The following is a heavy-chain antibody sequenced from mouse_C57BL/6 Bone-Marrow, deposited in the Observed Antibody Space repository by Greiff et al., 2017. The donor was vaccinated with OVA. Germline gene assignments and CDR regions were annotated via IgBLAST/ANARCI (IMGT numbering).Heavy chain of an antibody. CDR2: IDPETGGT. CDR1: GYTFTDYE. V-gene: IGHV1-15*01. D-gene: IGHD1-1*01. CDR3: TRRDYGSYY. Sequence: VKVVESGAELVRPGASVTLSCKASGYTFTDYEMHWVKQTPVHGLEWIGAIDPETGGTAYNQKFKGKAILTADKSSSTAYMELRSLTSEDSAVYYCTRRDYGSYYWGQGTTLTVSS. J-gene: IGHJ2*01.